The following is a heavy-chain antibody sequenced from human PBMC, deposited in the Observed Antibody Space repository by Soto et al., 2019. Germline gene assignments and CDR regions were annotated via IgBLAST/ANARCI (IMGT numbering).Heavy chain of an antibody. CDR1: GFTFSDYF. V-gene: IGHV3-11*06. J-gene: IGHJ5*02. CDR2: ISGSSDNI. CDR3: VRDSARIVVVPRVDGDNWLDP. Sequence: GGSLRLSCAASGFTFSDYFMSWIRQAPGKGLEWVSFISGSSDNIKYADSVKGRFTISRDNAKNSLYLQMNSLRAEDTAVYYCVRDSARIVVVPRVDGDNWLDPWGQGTLLTVSS. D-gene: IGHD2-2*01.